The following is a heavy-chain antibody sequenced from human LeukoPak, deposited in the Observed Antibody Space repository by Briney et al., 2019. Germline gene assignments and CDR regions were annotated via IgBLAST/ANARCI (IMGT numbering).Heavy chain of an antibody. CDR2: ISSSSSYT. V-gene: IGHV3-11*06. J-gene: IGHJ4*02. CDR3: ARRPTGGGGLTGYTN. D-gene: IGHD3-9*01. CDR1: GFTFSDYY. Sequence: GGSLRLSCAASGFTFSDYYMSWIPQAPGKGLEWVSYISSSSSYTNYADSVKGRFTISRDNAKNSLYLQMNSLRAEDTAVYYCARRPTGGGGLTGYTNWGQGTLVTVSS.